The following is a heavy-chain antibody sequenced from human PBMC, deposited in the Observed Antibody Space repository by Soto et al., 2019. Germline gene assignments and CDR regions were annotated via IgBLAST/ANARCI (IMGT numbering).Heavy chain of an antibody. Sequence: ASVKVSCKASGYTFTGYYMHWVRQAPGQGLEWMGWINPNSGGTNYAQKFQGRVTMTRDTSISTAYMELGRLRSDDTAVYYCAGDIVATTEDVWYYYYGMDVWGQGTTVTVSS. J-gene: IGHJ6*02. CDR1: GYTFTGYY. V-gene: IGHV1-2*02. D-gene: IGHD5-12*01. CDR2: INPNSGGT. CDR3: AGDIVATTEDVWYYYYGMDV.